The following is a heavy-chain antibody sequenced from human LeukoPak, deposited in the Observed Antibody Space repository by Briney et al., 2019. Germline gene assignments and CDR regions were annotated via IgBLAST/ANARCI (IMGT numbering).Heavy chain of an antibody. Sequence: GASVKVSCKASGGTFSSYAISWVRQAPGQGLEWMGGIIPIFGTANYAQKFQGRVMITADKSTSTAYMELSSLRPEDTAVYYCARDSSMIRGAFDIWGQGTMVTVSS. J-gene: IGHJ3*02. CDR2: IIPIFGTA. V-gene: IGHV1-69*06. D-gene: IGHD3-22*01. CDR3: ARDSSMIRGAFDI. CDR1: GGTFSSYA.